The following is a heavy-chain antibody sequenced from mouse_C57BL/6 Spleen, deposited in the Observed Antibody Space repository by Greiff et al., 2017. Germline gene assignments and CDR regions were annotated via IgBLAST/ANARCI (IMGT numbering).Heavy chain of an antibody. J-gene: IGHJ4*01. CDR2: IWRGGST. V-gene: IGHV2-5*01. Sequence: QVQLKQSGPGLVQPSHSLSITCTVSGFSLTSYGVHWVRQSPGKGLEWLGVIWRGGSTDYNAAFMSRLSITKDNSTTPVFLKMNSLPAYDTAIFECATPADYTYYYAMDYWGQGTSVTVSS. D-gene: IGHD2-12*01. CDR1: GFSLTSYG. CDR3: ATPADYTYYYAMDY.